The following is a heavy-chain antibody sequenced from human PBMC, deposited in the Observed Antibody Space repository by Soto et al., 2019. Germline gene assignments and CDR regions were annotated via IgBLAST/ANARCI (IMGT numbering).Heavy chain of an antibody. CDR2: IYYSGST. Sequence: SETLSLPCTVSGGSISSSSYYWGWIRQPPGKGLEWIGSIYYSGSTYYNPSLKSRVTISVDTSKNQFSLKLSSVTAADTAVYYCARRIAAGASIPGHYYY. CDR1: GGSISSSSYY. D-gene: IGHD6-25*01. CDR3: ARRIAAGASIPGHYYY. J-gene: IGHJ6*01. V-gene: IGHV4-39*01.